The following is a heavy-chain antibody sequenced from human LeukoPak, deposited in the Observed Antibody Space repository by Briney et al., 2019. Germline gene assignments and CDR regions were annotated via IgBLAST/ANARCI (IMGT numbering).Heavy chain of an antibody. CDR3: AKIRGLGWKEALPGYFDH. D-gene: IGHD3/OR15-3a*01. J-gene: IGHJ4*03. Sequence: SETLSLTCTVSGGSISSSSYYWGWIRQPPGKGLEWIGTIYYSGSTYYNPSLKSRVTISVDTSKNQFSLKLSSVTAADTAVYYCAKIRGLGWKEALPGYFDHWGQGILVTVSS. V-gene: IGHV4-39*07. CDR2: IYYSGST. CDR1: GGSISSSSYY.